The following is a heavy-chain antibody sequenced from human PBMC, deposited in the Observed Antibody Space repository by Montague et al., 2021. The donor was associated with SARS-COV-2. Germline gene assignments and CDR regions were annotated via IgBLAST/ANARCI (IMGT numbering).Heavy chain of an antibody. Sequence: SETLSLTCTVSGGSMSTVNYYWGWVRQTPGKGLDWVGSISYSGATYYNPSLETRVSISRDTSKSQFSLELRSVTAADTAVYYCARERQEVGIYFVPWGHGTLVTVSS. V-gene: IGHV4-39*07. D-gene: IGHD1-1*01. CDR1: GGSMSTVNYY. J-gene: IGHJ5*02. CDR2: ISYSGAT. CDR3: ARERQEVGIYFVP.